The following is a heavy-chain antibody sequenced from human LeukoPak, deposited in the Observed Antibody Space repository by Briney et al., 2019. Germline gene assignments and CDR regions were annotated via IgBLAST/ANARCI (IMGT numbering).Heavy chain of an antibody. CDR3: AKGYCTGASCYVLDS. Sequence: ASVKVSCKASGYDLTTNYIHWVRQAPGQGLEWMGTLNPSVGSTTYGQRFQGRVTMTRDTSTTTVYMDLSSLTSEDTAIYYCAKGYCTGASCYVLDSWGQGTLVTVSS. J-gene: IGHJ4*02. CDR2: LNPSVGST. V-gene: IGHV1-46*01. CDR1: GYDLTTNY. D-gene: IGHD2-15*01.